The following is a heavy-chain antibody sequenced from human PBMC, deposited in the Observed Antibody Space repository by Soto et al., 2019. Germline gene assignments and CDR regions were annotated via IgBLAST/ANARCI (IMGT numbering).Heavy chain of an antibody. Sequence: QVQLQVSGPGLVKPSGTLSLTCAVSGDSISSSNWWSWVRQPPGKGLEWIGEIYHSGSTNYNPSLKXRXTXAXXKSKNQFSLNLTSVTAADTAVYYCARHSGSYFRDYWGQGTLVTVSS. CDR2: IYHSGST. D-gene: IGHD1-26*01. V-gene: IGHV4-4*02. CDR1: GDSISSSNW. CDR3: ARHSGSYFRDY. J-gene: IGHJ4*02.